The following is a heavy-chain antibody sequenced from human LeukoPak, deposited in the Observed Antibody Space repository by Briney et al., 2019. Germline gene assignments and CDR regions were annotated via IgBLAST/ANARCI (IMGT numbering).Heavy chain of an antibody. D-gene: IGHD3-22*01. CDR1: GFTFSSYG. Sequence: GGSLRLSCAASGFTFSSYGMHWVRQAPGKGLEWVAFMRYDGSNKYYADSVKGRFTISRDNSKNTLYLQMNSLRAEDTAVYYCATFTYYYDSSGYSQGDYWGQGTLVTVSS. CDR2: MRYDGSNK. V-gene: IGHV3-30*02. CDR3: ATFTYYYDSSGYSQGDY. J-gene: IGHJ4*02.